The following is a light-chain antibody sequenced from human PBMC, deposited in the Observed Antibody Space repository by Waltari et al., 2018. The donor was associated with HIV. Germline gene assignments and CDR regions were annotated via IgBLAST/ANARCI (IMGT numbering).Light chain of an antibody. CDR1: NIGSKS. V-gene: IGLV3-21*02. CDR2: DGA. J-gene: IGLJ2*01. CDR3: QVWDSGSAHVV. Sequence: SYVLTQPPSVSVAPGQTAGITCGGDNIGSKSVHWYQQKPGQAPVLLIYDGADRPSGIPERFSGSNSKNTATLTIGRVEAGDEADYYCQVWDSGSAHVVFGGGTNLAVL.